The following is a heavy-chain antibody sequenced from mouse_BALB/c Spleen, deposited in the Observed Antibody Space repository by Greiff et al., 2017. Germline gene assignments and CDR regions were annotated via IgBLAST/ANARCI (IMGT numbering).Heavy chain of an antibody. V-gene: IGHV6-6*02. Sequence: EVQRVESGGGLVQPGGSMKLSCVASGFTFSNYWMNWVRQSPEKGLEWVAEIRLKSNNYATHYAESVKGRFTISRDDSKSSVYLQMNNLRAEDTGVYYCTRSITVLPAWFAYWGQGTLVTVSA. J-gene: IGHJ3*01. D-gene: IGHD1-1*01. CDR2: IRLKSNNYAT. CDR3: TRSITVLPAWFAY. CDR1: GFTFSNYW.